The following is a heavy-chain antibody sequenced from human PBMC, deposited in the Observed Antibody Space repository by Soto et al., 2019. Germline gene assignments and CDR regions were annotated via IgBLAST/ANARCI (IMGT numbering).Heavy chain of an antibody. CDR2: IYYSGST. D-gene: IGHD6-6*01. CDR1: VGSSSINY. V-gene: IGHV4-59*01. Sequence: ETLCLTCTDAVGSSSINYWTWIRQPPGKGLEWIGYIYYSGSTNYNPSLKSRVTISVDTSKNQFSLKLSSVTAADTAVYYRARGSSSHHYYYYGMDVWGPGTTVTVSS. J-gene: IGHJ6*01. CDR3: ARGSSSHHYYYYGMDV.